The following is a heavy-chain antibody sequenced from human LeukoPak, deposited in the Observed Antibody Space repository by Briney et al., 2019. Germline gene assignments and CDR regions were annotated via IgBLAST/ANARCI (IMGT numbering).Heavy chain of an antibody. CDR2: ISSSSSTI. V-gene: IGHV3-48*01. D-gene: IGHD3-3*01. CDR1: GFTFSSYS. CDR3: ARPITISSGWFDP. J-gene: IGHJ5*02. Sequence: PGGSLRLSCAASGFTFSSYSMNWVRQAPGKGLEWVSYISSSSSTIYYADSVKGRFTISRDNAKNSLYLQMNSLSAEDTAVYYCARPITISSGWFDPWGQGTLVTVSS.